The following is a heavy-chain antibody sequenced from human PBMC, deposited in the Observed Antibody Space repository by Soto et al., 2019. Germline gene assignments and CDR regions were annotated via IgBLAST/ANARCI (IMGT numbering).Heavy chain of an antibody. CDR1: GFAFSTYA. V-gene: IGHV3-23*01. Sequence: EVQLLESGGGLAQPGESLGLSCAASGFAFSTYAMNWVRQIPGKGLEWVASISDIGSKTYYADSVKGRVTIYRDNSKNTVSLQMNNLRAEDTAVYYCAKKKGARDADLQYFFDSWGQGTLVTVSS. CDR2: ISDIGSKT. J-gene: IGHJ4*02. CDR3: AKKKGARDADLQYFFDS.